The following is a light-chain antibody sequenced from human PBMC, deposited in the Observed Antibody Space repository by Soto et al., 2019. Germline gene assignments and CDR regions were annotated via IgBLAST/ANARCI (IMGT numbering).Light chain of an antibody. CDR1: SSNIGSHT. CDR3: AAWHDSLNGQV. V-gene: IGLV1-44*01. J-gene: IGLJ2*01. Sequence: QSVLTQPPSASGTPGQRVTISCSGGSSNIGSHTVNWYQHLPGTAPKLLIYSNNQRPSGVPDRFSGSVSGTSASLAISGLQSEDEADYYCAAWHDSLNGQVFGGGTKLTVL. CDR2: SNN.